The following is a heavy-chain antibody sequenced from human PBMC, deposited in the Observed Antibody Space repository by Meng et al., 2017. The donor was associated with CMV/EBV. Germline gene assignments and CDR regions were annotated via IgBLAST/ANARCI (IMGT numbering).Heavy chain of an antibody. Sequence: GGSLRLSCAASGFTFSSYAMHWVRQAPGKGLEWVAVISYDGSNKYYADSVKGRFTISRDNSKNTLYLQMNSLRAEDTAVYYCARDRSRYSSGWLLDYWGQGTLVTVSS. CDR1: GFTFSSYA. D-gene: IGHD6-19*01. CDR2: ISYDGSNK. V-gene: IGHV3-30-3*01. CDR3: ARDRSRYSSGWLLDY. J-gene: IGHJ4*02.